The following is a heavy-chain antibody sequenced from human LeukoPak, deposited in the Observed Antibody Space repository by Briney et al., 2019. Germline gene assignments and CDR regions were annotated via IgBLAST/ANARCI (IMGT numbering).Heavy chain of an antibody. CDR1: GFTFSSYA. Sequence: PGGSLRLSCAASGFTFSSYAMSWVRQAPGKGLEWVSAISGGGGSRYYADSVKGRFTISRDNSKNTLYLQMNSLRAEDTAVYYCAKVGNDSSGYYYEYYFDYWGQGTLVTVSS. CDR3: AKVGNDSSGYYYEYYFDY. CDR2: ISGGGGSR. J-gene: IGHJ4*02. V-gene: IGHV3-23*01. D-gene: IGHD3-22*01.